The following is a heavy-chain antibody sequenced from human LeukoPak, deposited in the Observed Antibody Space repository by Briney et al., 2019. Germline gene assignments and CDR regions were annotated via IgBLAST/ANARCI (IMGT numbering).Heavy chain of an antibody. CDR3: ARDHYDGNFDY. J-gene: IGHJ4*02. CDR1: GYTFTSYG. CDR2: IIPIFGTA. V-gene: IGHV1-69*13. Sequence: ASVKVSCKASGYTFTSYGISWVRQAPGQGLEWMGGIIPIFGTANYAQKFQGRVTITADESTSTAYMELSSLRSEDTAVYYCARDHYDGNFDYWGQGTLVTVSS. D-gene: IGHD3-22*01.